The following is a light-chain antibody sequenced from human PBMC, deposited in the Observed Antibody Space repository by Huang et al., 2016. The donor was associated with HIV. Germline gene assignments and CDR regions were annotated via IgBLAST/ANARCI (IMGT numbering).Light chain of an antibody. J-gene: IGKJ2*01. CDR1: QSVSGTY. CDR3: QLYGSSAYT. V-gene: IGKV3-20*01. Sequence: EIVLTQSPGTLSLSPGARATLSCRASQSVSGTYLAWYQQKPVQAPRRLIYGASIRATGIPDRFSGSGSGTDFTLTISRLESEDFAVYYCQLYGSSAYTFGQGTKLEIK. CDR2: GAS.